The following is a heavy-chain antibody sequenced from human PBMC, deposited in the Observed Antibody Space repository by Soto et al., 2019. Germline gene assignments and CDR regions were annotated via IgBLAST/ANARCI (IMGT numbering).Heavy chain of an antibody. CDR3: ESALGYYVFWSGYYAGYYNYYGMDV. Sequence: QVQLVESGGGVVQPGRSLRLSCAASGFTFSSYGMHWVRQAPGKGLEWVAVIWYDGSNKYYADSVKGRFTISRDNSKNTLYLQMNSLRAEDTAVYYCESALGYYVFWSGYYAGYYNYYGMDVWGQGTTVTVSS. CDR1: GFTFSSYG. D-gene: IGHD3-3*01. CDR2: IWYDGSNK. J-gene: IGHJ6*02. V-gene: IGHV3-33*01.